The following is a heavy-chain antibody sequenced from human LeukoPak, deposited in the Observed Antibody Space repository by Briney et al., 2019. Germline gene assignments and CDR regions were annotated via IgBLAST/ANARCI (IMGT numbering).Heavy chain of an antibody. CDR3: ARAQVRGVIEGPTGY. V-gene: IGHV1-18*01. Sequence: ASVKVSCKASGYTFTSYGISWVRQAPGQGLEWMGWISAYNGNTNYAQKLQGRVTMTTDTSTSTAYMELRSLRSDDTAVYYCARAQVRGVIEGPTGYWGQGTLVTVSS. CDR2: ISAYNGNT. CDR1: GYTFTSYG. J-gene: IGHJ4*02. D-gene: IGHD3-10*01.